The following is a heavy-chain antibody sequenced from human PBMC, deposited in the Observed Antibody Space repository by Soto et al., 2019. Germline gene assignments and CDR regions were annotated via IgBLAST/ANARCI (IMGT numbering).Heavy chain of an antibody. V-gene: IGHV3-21*06. D-gene: IGHD3-10*01. Sequence: GALRLSCAASGFTFTRYSMNWVRQAPGKGLEWVSSISSTTNYIYYGDSMKGRFTISRDNGKNSLYLEIHSLRAEDTAVYYCARDPIHGSGLFDAWGQGTLVTVS. CDR1: GFTFTRYS. CDR2: ISSTTNYI. CDR3: ARDPIHGSGLFDA. J-gene: IGHJ5*02.